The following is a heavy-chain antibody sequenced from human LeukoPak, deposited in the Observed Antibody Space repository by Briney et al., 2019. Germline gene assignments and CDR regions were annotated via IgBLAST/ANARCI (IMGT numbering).Heavy chain of an antibody. V-gene: IGHV3-30-3*01. J-gene: IGHJ4*02. D-gene: IGHD3-22*01. Sequence: GGSLRLSCAAAGCPFSSYVMHWVRQPPGDGLELVSFISYDGSNKYYADSVKGRFTISRDNSKTTLDLQMNSLRTEDTAMYYRARSEDSSGYFSAYFDYCGQGALVTVSS. CDR3: ARSEDSSGYFSAYFDY. CDR1: GCPFSSYV. CDR2: ISYDGSNK.